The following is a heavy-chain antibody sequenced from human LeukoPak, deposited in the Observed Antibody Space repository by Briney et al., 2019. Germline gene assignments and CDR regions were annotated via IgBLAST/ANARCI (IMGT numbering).Heavy chain of an antibody. J-gene: IGHJ4*02. CDR3: AREVRKGSGYYLYYFDY. CDR1: GFTFSSYS. V-gene: IGHV3-21*01. Sequence: GGSLRLSCAASGFTFSSYSMNWVRQVPGKGLEGVSSISSSSSYIYYADSVKGRFTISRDNAKNSLYLQMNSLRAQDTAVYYCAREVRKGSGYYLYYFDYWGQGTLVTVSS. CDR2: ISSSSSYI. D-gene: IGHD3-22*01.